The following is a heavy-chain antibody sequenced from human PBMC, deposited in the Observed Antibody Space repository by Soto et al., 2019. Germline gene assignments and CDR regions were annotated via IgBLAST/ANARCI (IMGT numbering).Heavy chain of an antibody. D-gene: IGHD5-18*01. CDR1: GFTFDDYA. Sequence: EVQLEESGGALVQPGRSLRLSCAASGFTFDDYAMHWVRQVLAKGLEWVSSISWNSGNIGYADSVKGRFTTSRDNAKISLYLQMNSLRPEDTALYYCVRSKGGYSYGTPFDYWGQGTLVTVSS. CDR2: ISWNSGNI. V-gene: IGHV3-9*01. J-gene: IGHJ4*02. CDR3: VRSKGGYSYGTPFDY.